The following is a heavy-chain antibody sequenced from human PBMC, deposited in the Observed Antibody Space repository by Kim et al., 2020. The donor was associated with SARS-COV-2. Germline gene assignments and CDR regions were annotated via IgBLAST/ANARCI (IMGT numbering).Heavy chain of an antibody. CDR3: AKDPTDYDSSGSNFDY. D-gene: IGHD3-22*01. V-gene: IGHV3-23*01. J-gene: IGHJ4*02. Sequence: SVKGRFTTSRDKSKNTLYLQMNSLRAEETAVYYCAKDPTDYDSSGSNFDYWGQGTLVTVSS.